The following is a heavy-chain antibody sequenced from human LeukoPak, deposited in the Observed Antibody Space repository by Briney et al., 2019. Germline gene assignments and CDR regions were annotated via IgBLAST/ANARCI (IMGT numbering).Heavy chain of an antibody. V-gene: IGHV4-39*07. CDR1: GGSISSSSYY. CDR3: ARVNRAAAGTIDY. D-gene: IGHD6-13*01. CDR2: IYYSGST. J-gene: IGHJ4*02. Sequence: KPSETLSLTCTVSGGSISSSSYYWGWIRQPPGKGLEWIGSIYYSGSTYYNPSLKSRVTISVDTSKNQFSLKLSSVTAADTAVYYCARVNRAAAGTIDYWGQGTLVTVSS.